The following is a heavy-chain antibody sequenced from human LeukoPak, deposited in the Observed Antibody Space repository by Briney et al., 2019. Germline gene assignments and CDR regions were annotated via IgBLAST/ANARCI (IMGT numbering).Heavy chain of an antibody. J-gene: IGHJ3*02. V-gene: IGHV4-30-4*01. D-gene: IGHD3-3*02. CDR1: GGSISSGDYY. CDR2: IYYSGST. CDR3: ARDLIRSDDAFDI. Sequence: PSETLSLTCTVSGGSISSGDYYWSWIRQPPGKGLEWIGYIYYSGSTYYNPSLKSRVTISVDTSKNQFSLKLSSVTAADTAVYYCARDLIRSDDAFDIWGRGTMVTVSS.